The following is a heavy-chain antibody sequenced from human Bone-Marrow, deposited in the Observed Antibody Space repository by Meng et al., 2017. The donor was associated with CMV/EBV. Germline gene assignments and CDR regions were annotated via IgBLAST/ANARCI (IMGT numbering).Heavy chain of an antibody. CDR3: ARGLYYGSGSYYNPNFDY. V-gene: IGHV1-2*02. J-gene: IGHJ4*02. CDR1: GYTFTGYY. CDR2: INPKSGGT. Sequence: ASVKVSCKASGYTFTGYYMHWVRQAPGQGLEWMGWINPKSGGTNYAQKFQGRVTMTRDTSISTAYMELSRLRSDDTDVYYCARGLYYGSGSYYNPNFDYWGQGTLVTVSS. D-gene: IGHD3-10*01.